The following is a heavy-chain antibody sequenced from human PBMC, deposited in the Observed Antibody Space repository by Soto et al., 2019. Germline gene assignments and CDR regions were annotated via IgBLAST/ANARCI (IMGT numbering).Heavy chain of an antibody. CDR2: ISGSGGST. V-gene: IGHV3-23*01. D-gene: IGHD6-19*01. CDR3: ARGLSSGWYYFDY. CDR1: GFTFSFYA. J-gene: IGHJ4*02. Sequence: PGGSLRLSCAASGFTFSFYAMSWVRQAPGKGLEWVSIISGSGGSTYYADSVKGRFTISRDNSKNTLYPQMNSLRADDTAVYYCARGLSSGWYYFDYWGQGTLVTVSS.